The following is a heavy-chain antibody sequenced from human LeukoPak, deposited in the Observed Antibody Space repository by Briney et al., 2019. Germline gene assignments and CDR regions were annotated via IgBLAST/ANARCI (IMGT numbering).Heavy chain of an antibody. D-gene: IGHD6-13*01. V-gene: IGHV1-2*02. CDR1: GYTFTGHY. Sequence: ASVKVSCKASGYTFTGHYIHWVRQAPGQGLEWMGWINPKNAGTNYAQKFQGRVTMTRDTSTGTAYMELSRLRSDDTAVYYCARVYSSSRWFDPWGQGTLVTVSS. CDR2: INPKNAGT. CDR3: ARVYSSSRWFDP. J-gene: IGHJ5*02.